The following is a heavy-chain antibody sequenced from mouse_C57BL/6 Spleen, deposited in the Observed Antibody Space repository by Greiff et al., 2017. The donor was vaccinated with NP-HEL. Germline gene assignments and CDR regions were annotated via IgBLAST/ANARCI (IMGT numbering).Heavy chain of an antibody. Sequence: EVMLVESGGGLVQPGGSMKLSCAASGFTFSDAWMDWVRQSPEKGLEWVAEIRNKANNHATYYAESVKGRFTISRDDSKSSVYLQMNSLRAEDTGIYYCTRIYYDYDWFAYWGQGTLVTVSA. CDR2: IRNKANNHAT. CDR3: TRIYYDYDWFAY. J-gene: IGHJ3*01. CDR1: GFTFSDAW. V-gene: IGHV6-6*01. D-gene: IGHD2-4*01.